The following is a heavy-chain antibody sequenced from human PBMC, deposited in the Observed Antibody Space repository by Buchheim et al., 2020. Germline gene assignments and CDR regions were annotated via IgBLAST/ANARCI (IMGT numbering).Heavy chain of an antibody. V-gene: IGHV3-48*03. CDR3: ATDPHYPSGSY. CDR2: ISASGGRT. J-gene: IGHJ1*01. CDR1: GFPFGGYE. Sequence: EVQVVESGGGLVQPGGSLRLSCAASGFPFGGYEMNWVRQAPGKGLECIAYISASGGRTYYVDSVRGRFTISRDNAKNSLYLQMSSLRVEDTAVFYCATDPHYPSGSYWGRGTL. D-gene: IGHD3-10*01.